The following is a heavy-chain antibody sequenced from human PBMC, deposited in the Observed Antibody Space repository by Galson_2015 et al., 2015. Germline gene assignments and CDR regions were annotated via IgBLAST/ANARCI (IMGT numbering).Heavy chain of an antibody. J-gene: IGHJ3*02. D-gene: IGHD2/OR15-2a*01. CDR2: MYPSGTT. V-gene: IGHV3-66*03. Sequence: SLRLSCAPSTFTVSVSFVTWVRQAPGKGLEWVSVMYPSGTTYIEDSAKGQFSLSRDSSKNILYLHMSSLKAEDTAVYYCARDVLNKAFDIWGQGTMVTVSS. CDR1: TFTVSVSF. CDR3: ARDVLNKAFDI.